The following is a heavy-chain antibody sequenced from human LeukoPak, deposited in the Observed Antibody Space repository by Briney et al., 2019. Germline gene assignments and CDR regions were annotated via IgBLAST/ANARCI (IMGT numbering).Heavy chain of an antibody. CDR2: INPSGGST. Sequence: ASVKVSCKASGYTFTSYYMHWVRQAPGQGLEWMGIINPSGGSTSYAQKFQGRVTMTRDTSTSTVYMELNSLRPEDTAVYYCARDLGYSYGFELNHAFDIWGQGTMVTVSS. CDR1: GYTFTSYY. CDR3: ARDLGYSYGFELNHAFDI. D-gene: IGHD5-18*01. J-gene: IGHJ3*02. V-gene: IGHV1-46*01.